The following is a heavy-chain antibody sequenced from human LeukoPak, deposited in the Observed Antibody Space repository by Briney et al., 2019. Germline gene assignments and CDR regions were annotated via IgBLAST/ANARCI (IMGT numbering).Heavy chain of an antibody. CDR1: GFTFDDYA. CDR3: AKDIGYYDSSGYYVGYFDY. D-gene: IGHD3-22*01. Sequence: GGSLRLSCAASGFTFDDYAMHWVRQAPGKGLEWVSGISWNSGSIGYADSVKGRFTISRDNAKNSLYLQMNSLRAEDAALYYCAKDIGYYDSSGYYVGYFDYWGQGTLVTVSS. J-gene: IGHJ4*02. V-gene: IGHV3-9*01. CDR2: ISWNSGSI.